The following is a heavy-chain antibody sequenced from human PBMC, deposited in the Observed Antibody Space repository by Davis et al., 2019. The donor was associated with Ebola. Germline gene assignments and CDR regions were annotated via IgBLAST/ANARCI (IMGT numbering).Heavy chain of an antibody. CDR1: GGTFSSYA. D-gene: IGHD2-15*01. V-gene: IGHV1-69*13. CDR2: IIPIFGTA. CDR3: ARDRGYCSGGSCRFFDY. J-gene: IGHJ4*02. Sequence: SVKVSCKASGGTFSSYAISWVRQAPGQGLEWMGGIIPIFGTANYAQKFQGRVTITADESTSTAYMELSSLRSEDTAVYYCARDRGYCSGGSCRFFDYWGQGTLVTVSS.